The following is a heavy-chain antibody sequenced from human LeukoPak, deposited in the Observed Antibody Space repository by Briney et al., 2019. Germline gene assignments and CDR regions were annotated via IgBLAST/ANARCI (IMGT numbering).Heavy chain of an antibody. CDR1: GFTFSNYA. D-gene: IGHD6-19*01. CDR3: AKSRSGAVSGTLHFDY. Sequence: GGSLRLSCAASGFTFSNYAMSWVRQAPGKGLEWVSAISGSGGSTYYADSVKGRFTISRDNSKNTLYLQMNSLRAEDTAVYYCAKSRSGAVSGTLHFDYWGQGTLVTVPS. CDR2: ISGSGGST. V-gene: IGHV3-23*01. J-gene: IGHJ4*02.